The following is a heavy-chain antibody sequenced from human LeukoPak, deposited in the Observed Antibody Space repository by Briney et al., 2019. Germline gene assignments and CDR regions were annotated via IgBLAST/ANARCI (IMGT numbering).Heavy chain of an antibody. CDR1: GFTFSSFG. Sequence: GGSLRLSCAASGFTFSSFGMSWVRQAPGKGLEWVSCISGSGGSTYYADSVKGRFTISRDNSKSTLYLQMSSLRADDTAVYYCARAEVGYSSACYNYWGQGTLVAVSS. CDR3: ARAEVGYSSACYNY. V-gene: IGHV3-23*01. J-gene: IGHJ4*02. CDR2: ISGSGGST. D-gene: IGHD6-19*01.